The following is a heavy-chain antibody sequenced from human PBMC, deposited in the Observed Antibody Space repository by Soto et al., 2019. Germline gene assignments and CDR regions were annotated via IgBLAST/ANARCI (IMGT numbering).Heavy chain of an antibody. CDR3: ARGSKTAFDP. CDR1: GFTLSPYW. V-gene: IGHV3-74*01. J-gene: IGHJ5*02. CDR2: INAEGNT. Sequence: GGSLRLSCAASGFTLSPYWMHWVRQTPGKGLVWVSRINAEGNTIYADSVKGRFNISRDNAKNMLYLQMTGLRAEDTAVYFCARGSKTAFDPWGQGTLVTVSS. D-gene: IGHD1-1*01.